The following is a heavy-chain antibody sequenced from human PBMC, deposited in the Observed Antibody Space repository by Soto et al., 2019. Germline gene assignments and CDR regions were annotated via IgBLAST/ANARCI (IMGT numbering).Heavy chain of an antibody. V-gene: IGHV1-69*13. D-gene: IGHD5-18*01. CDR3: ATGGGYSYAPPKLMNYYYSMDV. CDR2: IIPIFGTA. J-gene: IGHJ6*02. Sequence: VASVKVSCKASGGTFSSYAISWVRQAPGQGLEWMGGIIPIFGTANYAQKFQGRVTITADESTSTAYMELSSLRSEDTAVYYCATGGGYSYAPPKLMNYYYSMDVWGQGTTVTVSS. CDR1: GGTFSSYA.